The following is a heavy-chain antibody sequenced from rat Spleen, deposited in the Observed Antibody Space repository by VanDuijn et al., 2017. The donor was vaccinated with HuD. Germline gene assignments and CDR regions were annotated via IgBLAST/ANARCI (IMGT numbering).Heavy chain of an antibody. Sequence: QVQLKESGPGLVQPSQTLSLTCTVSGFSLTSYGVSWVRQPPGKDLEWIAAILSGGSTFYNSVFKSRLSISRDTSKNPVFLKMNSRQTEETAMYFCARSGNAGYGVMDAWGQGASVTVSS. V-gene: IGHV2S8*01. J-gene: IGHJ4*01. CDR1: GFSLTSYG. CDR2: ILSGGST. D-gene: IGHD4-3*01. CDR3: ARSGNAGYGVMDA.